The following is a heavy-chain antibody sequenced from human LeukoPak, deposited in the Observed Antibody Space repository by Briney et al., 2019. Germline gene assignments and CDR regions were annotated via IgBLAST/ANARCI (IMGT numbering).Heavy chain of an antibody. Sequence: PSETLSLTCAVYGGSFSGYYWSWIRQPPGKGLEWIGYIYYSGSTNYNPSLKSRVTISVDTSKNQFSLKLSSVTAADTAVYYCARVSGGSHLLDYWGQGTLVTVSS. CDR3: ARVSGGSHLLDY. J-gene: IGHJ4*02. CDR2: IYYSGST. CDR1: GGSFSGYY. D-gene: IGHD2-15*01. V-gene: IGHV4-59*01.